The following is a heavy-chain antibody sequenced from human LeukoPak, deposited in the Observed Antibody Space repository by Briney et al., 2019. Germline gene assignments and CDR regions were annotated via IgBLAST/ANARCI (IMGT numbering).Heavy chain of an antibody. CDR2: ISYDGSNK. D-gene: IGHD3-22*01. J-gene: IGHJ4*02. V-gene: IGHV3-30-3*01. Sequence: PGRSLRLSCAASGFTFSSYAMHWVRQAPGKGLEWVAVISYDGSNKYYADSVKGRFTISRDNSKNTLYLQMNSLRAEDTAVYYCARGAYDSSGYYFGPEDYWGQGTLVTVSS. CDR3: ARGAYDSSGYYFGPEDY. CDR1: GFTFSSYA.